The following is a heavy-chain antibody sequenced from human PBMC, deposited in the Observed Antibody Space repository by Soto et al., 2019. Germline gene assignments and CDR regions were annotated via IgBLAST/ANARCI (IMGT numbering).Heavy chain of an antibody. CDR2: IYYSGST. CDR3: ARGSGLGG. V-gene: IGHV4-39*01. Sequence: SETLSLTCTVSGGSISSSSYYWGWIRQPPGKGLEWIGSIYYSGSTYYNPSLKSRVTISVDTSKNQFSLKLSSVTAADTAVYYCARGSGLGGWGQGTLVTVSS. D-gene: IGHD3-16*01. J-gene: IGHJ4*02. CDR1: GGSISSSSYY.